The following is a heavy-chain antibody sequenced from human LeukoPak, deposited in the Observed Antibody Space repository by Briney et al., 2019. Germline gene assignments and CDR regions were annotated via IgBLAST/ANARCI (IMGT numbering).Heavy chain of an antibody. Sequence: PGGSLRLSCAASGFTFSSYGMHWVRQAPGKGLEWVAFIRYDGSNKYYADSVKGRFTISRDNSKNTLYLQMNSLRAEDTAVYYCANDSADIVLVVAATPPNQMNYYYYYYMDVWGKGTTVTVSS. D-gene: IGHD2-15*01. V-gene: IGHV3-30*02. CDR3: ANDSADIVLVVAATPPNQMNYYYYYYMDV. CDR2: IRYDGSNK. J-gene: IGHJ6*03. CDR1: GFTFSSYG.